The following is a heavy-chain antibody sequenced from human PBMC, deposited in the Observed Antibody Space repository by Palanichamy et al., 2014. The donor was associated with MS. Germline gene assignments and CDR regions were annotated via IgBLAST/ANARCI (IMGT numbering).Heavy chain of an antibody. CDR1: LQLQYLR. J-gene: IGHJ4*02. CDR2: IRYDGSNK. V-gene: IGHV3-30*02. CDR3: AKDPPLGGSYHNFYFEY. Sequence: LVEVWGRRGPASGVRETLLCSVWLQLQYLRHALGPPGSRQGAGVVAFIRYDGSNKYYADSVKGRFTISRDNSRNTLYLQMNSLRAEDTAVYYCAKDPPLGGSYHNFYFEYWGQGNLVTVSS. D-gene: IGHD1-26*01.